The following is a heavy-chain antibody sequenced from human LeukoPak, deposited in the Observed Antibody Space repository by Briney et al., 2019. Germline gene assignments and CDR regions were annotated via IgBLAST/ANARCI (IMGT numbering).Heavy chain of an antibody. V-gene: IGHV4-34*01. J-gene: IGHJ4*02. CDR1: GGSFSGYY. CDR3: AGGLAAPDY. D-gene: IGHD6-6*01. Sequence: SETLSLTCAVYGGSFSGYYWSWIRQPPGKGLEWIGEINHSGSTNYDPSLKSRVTISVDTSKNQFSLKLSSVTAADTAVYYCAGGLAAPDYWGQGTLVTVSS. CDR2: INHSGST.